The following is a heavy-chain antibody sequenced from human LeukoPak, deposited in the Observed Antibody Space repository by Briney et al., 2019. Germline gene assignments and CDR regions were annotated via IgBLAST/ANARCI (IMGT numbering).Heavy chain of an antibody. J-gene: IGHJ4*02. V-gene: IGHV1-2*02. CDR2: INPNSGGT. Sequence: ASVKVSCKASGYTFTGYYMHWVRQAPGQGLEWMGWINPNSGGTNYAQKFQGRVTMTRDTSISTAYMELSRLRSEDTAVYYCARGEQQLVSHFDYWGQGTLVTVSS. CDR1: GYTFTGYY. CDR3: ARGEQQLVSHFDY. D-gene: IGHD6-13*01.